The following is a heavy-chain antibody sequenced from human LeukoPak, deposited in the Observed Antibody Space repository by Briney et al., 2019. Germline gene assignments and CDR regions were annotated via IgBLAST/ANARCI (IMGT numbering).Heavy chain of an antibody. Sequence: SCKASGYTFSDYYMTWVRQAPGKGLEWLSYISGNSGDINYLDSVRGRFTISRDNAKNSLYLQMNSLRVEDTAVYYCTRDPRRLDYLGQGTLVTVSS. V-gene: IGHV3-11*05. CDR3: TRDPRRLDY. J-gene: IGHJ4*02. CDR1: GYTFSDYY. CDR2: ISGNSGDI.